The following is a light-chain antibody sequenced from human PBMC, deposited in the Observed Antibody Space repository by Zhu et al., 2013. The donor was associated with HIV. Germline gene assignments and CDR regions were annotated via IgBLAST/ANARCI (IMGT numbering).Light chain of an antibody. J-gene: IGKJ2*01. V-gene: IGKV1-9*01. Sequence: DIQLTQSPSFLSASVGDRVRITCRASQGIATYLAWYQQKPGKAPNLLIYDASTLQSGVPSRFSGSGSGTEFTLTISSLQPEDCGTYFCLQHGSFPYTFGQGTKLEIK. CDR1: QGIATY. CDR3: LQHGSFPYT. CDR2: DAS.